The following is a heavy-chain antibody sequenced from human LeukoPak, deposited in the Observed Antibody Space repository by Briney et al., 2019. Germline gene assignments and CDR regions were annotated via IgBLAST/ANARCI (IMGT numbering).Heavy chain of an antibody. V-gene: IGHV1-18*01. CDR2: ISAYNGNT. Sequence: ASVQVSCKASGYTFTTYGISWVRQAPGQGLEWMGWISAYNGNTNYAQKLQGRVTMTTDTSISTAYMELRSLRSDDTAVYYCARGPFCSGDTCYSQYFDYWGQGTLVTVSS. J-gene: IGHJ4*02. CDR3: ARGPFCSGDTCYSQYFDY. D-gene: IGHD2-15*01. CDR1: GYTFTTYG.